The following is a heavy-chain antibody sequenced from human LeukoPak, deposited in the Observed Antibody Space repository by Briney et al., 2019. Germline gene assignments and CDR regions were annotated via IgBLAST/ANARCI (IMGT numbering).Heavy chain of an antibody. CDR2: ISTDGYTT. D-gene: IGHD3-3*01. V-gene: IGHV3-74*01. Sequence: PGGSLRLSCAASGLAFSAYKMHWVRQAPRKGLVWVSRISTDGYTTDYADFVQGRFTASRDNAKNSLYLQMNSLRAEDTAVYYCARGPWSFDYWGQGTLVTVSS. CDR3: ARGPWSFDY. CDR1: GLAFSAYK. J-gene: IGHJ4*02.